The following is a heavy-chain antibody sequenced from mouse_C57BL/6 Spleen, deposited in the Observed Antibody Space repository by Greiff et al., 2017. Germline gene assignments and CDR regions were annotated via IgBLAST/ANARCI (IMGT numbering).Heavy chain of an antibody. J-gene: IGHJ2*01. CDR2: INPGSGGT. CDR3: ARRYGSSYVGYFDY. CDR1: GYAFTNYL. D-gene: IGHD1-1*01. V-gene: IGHV1-54*01. Sequence: QVQLQQSGAELVRPGTSVKVSCKASGYAFTNYLIEWVKQRPGQGLEWIGVINPGSGGTNYNEKFKGKATLTADKSSSPAYMQLSSLTSEDSAVYFCARRYGSSYVGYFDYWGQGTTRTVSS.